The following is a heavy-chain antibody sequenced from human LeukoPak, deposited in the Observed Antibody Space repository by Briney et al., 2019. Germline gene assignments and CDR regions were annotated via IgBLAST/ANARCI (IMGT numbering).Heavy chain of an antibody. CDR3: ARDGGSWSGYSSAFDI. CDR1: GGSISSGSYY. J-gene: IGHJ3*02. Sequence: SETLSLTCTVSGGSISSGSYYWSWIRQPAGKGLEWIGRIYTSGSTNYNPSLKSRVTISVDTSKNQFSLKLSSVTAADTAVYYCARDGGSWSGYSSAFDIWGQGTMVTVSS. V-gene: IGHV4-61*02. CDR2: IYTSGST. D-gene: IGHD3-3*01.